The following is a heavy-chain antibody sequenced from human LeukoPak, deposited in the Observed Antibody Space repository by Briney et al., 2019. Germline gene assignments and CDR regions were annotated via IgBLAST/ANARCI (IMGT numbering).Heavy chain of an antibody. D-gene: IGHD2-21*02. CDR2: IIPIFGTA. V-gene: IGHV1-69*13. CDR1: GYAFTNYH. Sequence: GASVNVSCKASGYAFTNYHMFWVRQAPGQGLEWMGGIIPIFGTANYAQKFQGRVTITADESTSTAYMELSSLRSEDTAVYYCARECGDYVWRAGANWFDPWGQGTLVTVSS. CDR3: ARECGDYVWRAGANWFDP. J-gene: IGHJ5*02.